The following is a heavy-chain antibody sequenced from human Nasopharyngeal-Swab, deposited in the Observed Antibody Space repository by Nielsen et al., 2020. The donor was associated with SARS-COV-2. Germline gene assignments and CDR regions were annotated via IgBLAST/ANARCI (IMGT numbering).Heavy chain of an antibody. D-gene: IGHD6-13*01. J-gene: IGHJ4*02. CDR2: INHSGST. Sequence: RQAPGKGLEWIGEINHSGSTNYNPSLKSRVTISVDTSKNQFSLKLSSVTAADTAVYYCARDHGQAAGSWDYWGQGTLVTVSS. CDR3: ARDHGQAAGSWDY. V-gene: IGHV4-34*01.